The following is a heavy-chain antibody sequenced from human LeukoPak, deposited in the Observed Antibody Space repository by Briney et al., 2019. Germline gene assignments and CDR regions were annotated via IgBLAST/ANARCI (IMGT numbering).Heavy chain of an antibody. CDR2: IDSDGSGT. V-gene: IGHV3-74*01. CDR3: STVEHF. D-gene: IGHD1/OR15-1a*01. J-gene: IGHJ4*02. CDR1: GLTLSGYW. Sequence: GGSLKLSCSASGLTLSGYWMHWVRQIPGKGLVWVSRIDSDGSGTSYADSVKGRFTISRDDVKNMLYLQMNSLRVEDTGLYYCSTVEHFWGQGTLVTVSS.